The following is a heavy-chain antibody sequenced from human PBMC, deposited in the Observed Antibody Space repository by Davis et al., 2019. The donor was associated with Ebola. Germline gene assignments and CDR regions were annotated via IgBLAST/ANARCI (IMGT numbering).Heavy chain of an antibody. J-gene: IGHJ6*02. CDR1: GGSFSGYY. D-gene: IGHD2-2*01. Sequence: GSLRLSCAVYGGSFSGYYWSWIRQPPGKGLEWIGEINHSGSTNYNPSLKSRVTISVDTSKNQFSLKLSSVTAADTAVYYCARGDVPANGMDVWGQGTTVTVSS. CDR3: ARGDVPANGMDV. CDR2: INHSGST. V-gene: IGHV4-34*01.